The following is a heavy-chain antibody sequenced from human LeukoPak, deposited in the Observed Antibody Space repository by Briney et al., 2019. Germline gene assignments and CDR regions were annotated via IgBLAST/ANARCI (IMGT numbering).Heavy chain of an antibody. Sequence: GGSLRLSCAASGFTFSSYSMNWVRQAPGKGLEWVSSISSSSSYIYYADSVKGRFTISRDNSKNTLYLQMNSLRAEDTAVYYCAKVRPGLGYFDYWGQGTLVTVSS. V-gene: IGHV3-21*04. CDR3: AKVRPGLGYFDY. CDR1: GFTFSSYS. J-gene: IGHJ4*02. CDR2: ISSSSSYI.